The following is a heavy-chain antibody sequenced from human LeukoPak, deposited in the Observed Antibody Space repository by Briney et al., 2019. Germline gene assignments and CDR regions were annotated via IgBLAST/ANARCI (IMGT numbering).Heavy chain of an antibody. J-gene: IGHJ4*02. V-gene: IGHV1-18*01. Sequence: GASVKVSCKASGFTFTTYGITWVRQAPGQGLEWMGWISAYNGNTNYAQKLQGRVTMTTDTSTGTAYMELRSLRSDDTAVYYCARGGARGGYNYNYFDYWGQGTLVTVSS. CDR2: ISAYNGNT. D-gene: IGHD5-24*01. CDR3: ARGGARGGYNYNYFDY. CDR1: GFTFTTYG.